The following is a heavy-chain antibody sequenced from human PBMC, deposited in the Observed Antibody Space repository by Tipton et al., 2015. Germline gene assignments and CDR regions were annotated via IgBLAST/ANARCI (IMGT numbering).Heavy chain of an antibody. CDR3: ARSDVERNTVFVFEI. V-gene: IGHV4-61*01. CDR1: GASVSSGPYY. Sequence: TLSLTCTVSGASVSSGPYYWSWIRQPPGKGLQWIGYIYYSGSTNYNPSLKSRVTISVDTSNKQISLNLSSVTAADTAVYYCARSDVERNTVFVFEIWGPGTMVTVSS. D-gene: IGHD3-10*01. J-gene: IGHJ3*02. CDR2: IYYSGST.